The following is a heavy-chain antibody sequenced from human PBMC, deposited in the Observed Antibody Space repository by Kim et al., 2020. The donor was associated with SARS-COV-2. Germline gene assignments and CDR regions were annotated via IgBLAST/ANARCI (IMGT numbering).Heavy chain of an antibody. CDR2: FDPEDGET. V-gene: IGHV1-24*01. D-gene: IGHD3-16*01. J-gene: IGHJ6*02. Sequence: ASVKVSCKVSGYTLTELSMHWVRQAPGKGLEWMGGFDPEDGETIYAQKFQGRVTMTEDTSTDTAYMELSSLRSEDTAVYYCANYDYVGGGKNYYYYYYGMDVWGQGTTVTVSS. CDR3: ANYDYVGGGKNYYYYYYGMDV. CDR1: GYTLTELS.